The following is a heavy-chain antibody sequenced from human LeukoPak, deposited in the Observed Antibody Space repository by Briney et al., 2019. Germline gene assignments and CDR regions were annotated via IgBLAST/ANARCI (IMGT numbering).Heavy chain of an antibody. CDR3: AKESGDSRVYYSTH. CDR1: GFSFSSYS. V-gene: IGHV3-23*01. D-gene: IGHD3-22*01. Sequence: AGSMTPASAVSGFSFSSYSISWVRQAPGKGLEWVSAISASGGRTYYADFVKGRLTISRDNSTNTAYLQIDSLRADDTAVYYCAKESGDSRVYYSTHWGEG. J-gene: IGHJ6*01. CDR2: ISASGGRT.